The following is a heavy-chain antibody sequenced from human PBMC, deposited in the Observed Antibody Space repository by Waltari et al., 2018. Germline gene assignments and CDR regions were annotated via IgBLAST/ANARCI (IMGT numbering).Heavy chain of an antibody. CDR1: GFTFTSYW. J-gene: IGHJ3*02. Sequence: EVQLVESGGGLVQPGGSLRLSCAASGFTFTSYWMYWVRQAPGKGRVYVSRINNDGSGTTYTDSVKGRFTVSRDNAKNTLYLQMNSLGVQDTARYYCARGGAYHAFDIWGQGTLVNVSS. D-gene: IGHD2-2*01. V-gene: IGHV3-74*01. CDR3: ARGGAYHAFDI. CDR2: INNDGSGT.